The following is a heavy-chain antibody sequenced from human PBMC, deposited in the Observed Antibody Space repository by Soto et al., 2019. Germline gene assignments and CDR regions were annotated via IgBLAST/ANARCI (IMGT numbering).Heavy chain of an antibody. CDR2: IYHTGAA. J-gene: IGHJ3*02. V-gene: IGHV4-31*03. CDR3: AREVISSATSDAFDI. Sequence: QVQLQESGPGLVKPSQTLSVTCTVSGGSLSSDNFFWSWVRQHPETGLELVGYIYHTGAAYYNPSLKSRLTISLDTSKNRFSLSLISVTAADTAVYYCAREVISSATSDAFDIWGQGTMVTVSS. D-gene: IGHD6-6*01. CDR1: GGSLSSDNFF.